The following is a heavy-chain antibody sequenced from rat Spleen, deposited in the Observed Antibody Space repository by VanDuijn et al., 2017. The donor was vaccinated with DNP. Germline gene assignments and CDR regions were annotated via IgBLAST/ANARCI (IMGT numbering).Heavy chain of an antibody. CDR2: ISYSGIT. Sequence: EVQFQESGPGLVKSSQSLSLTCSVTGYSITSNYWAWIRKFPGNKMEWMAYISYSGITGYNPSLKSRISITRDTSKNKFFLQLNSITTEDTATYYCARPVYYDGTYYYGWFAYWGQGTLVTVSS. CDR1: GYSITSNY. CDR3: ARPVYYDGTYYYGWFAY. J-gene: IGHJ3*01. D-gene: IGHD1-12*02. V-gene: IGHV3-1*01.